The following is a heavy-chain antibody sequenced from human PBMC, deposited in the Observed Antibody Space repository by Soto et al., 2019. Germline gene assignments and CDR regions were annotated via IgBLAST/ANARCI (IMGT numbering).Heavy chain of an antibody. D-gene: IGHD6-13*01. V-gene: IGHV4-38-2*02. CDR2: IYHSGTT. CDR1: GFSISSGFY. Sequence: SETLSLTCNVSGFSISSGFYWGWVRQPPGKGLEWIGAIYHSGTTYFNPSLKSRVTMTIDTSKNQFSLSLASVAAADTAMYYCARGMNPQDYWGQGTLVTVSS. J-gene: IGHJ4*02. CDR3: ARGMNPQDY.